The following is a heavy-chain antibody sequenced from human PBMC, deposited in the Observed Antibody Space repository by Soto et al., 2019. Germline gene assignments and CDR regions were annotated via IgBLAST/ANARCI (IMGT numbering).Heavy chain of an antibody. V-gene: IGHV4-34*01. CDR3: ARGLISGSHYSGGWYYFDS. CDR2: INHSGSA. J-gene: IGHJ4*02. D-gene: IGHD1-26*01. CDR1: GGSFSDYI. Sequence: PSETLSLTCDVYGGSFSDYIWTWIRQTPGKGLQWIGQINHSGSANYNPSLKSRVTISLHTSSSQFSLELSSVTAADTAVYYCARGLISGSHYSGGWYYFDSWGQGTQVT.